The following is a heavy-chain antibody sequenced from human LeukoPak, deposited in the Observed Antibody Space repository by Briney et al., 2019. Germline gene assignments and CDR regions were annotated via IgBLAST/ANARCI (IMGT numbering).Heavy chain of an antibody. J-gene: IGHJ4*02. D-gene: IGHD3-22*01. CDR3: ATLSGYQWDY. V-gene: IGHV3-30*03. CDR2: MSYDGSNK. Sequence: GGSLRLSGAASGFTFSTYGMHWVRQAPGKGLQWVAVMSYDGSNKDFVDSVKGRFTISRDNSKNTLYLQMNSLRAEDTAVYYCATLSGYQWDYWGQRTLVTVSS. CDR1: GFTFSTYG.